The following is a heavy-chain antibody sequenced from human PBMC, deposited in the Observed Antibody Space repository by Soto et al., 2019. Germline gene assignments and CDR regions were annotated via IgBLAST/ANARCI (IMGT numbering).Heavy chain of an antibody. CDR2: IYYSGST. CDR1: GGSISSSSYY. V-gene: IGHV4-39*01. J-gene: IGHJ3*02. D-gene: IGHD6-19*01. Sequence: QLQLQESGPGLVKPSETLSLTCTVSGGSISSSSYYWGWIRQPPGKGPEWIGSIYYSGSTYYNPSLKSRVTISVDTSKNQFSLKLSSVTAADTAVYYCARTAGYSSGWYLFAFDIWGQGTMVTVSS. CDR3: ARTAGYSSGWYLFAFDI.